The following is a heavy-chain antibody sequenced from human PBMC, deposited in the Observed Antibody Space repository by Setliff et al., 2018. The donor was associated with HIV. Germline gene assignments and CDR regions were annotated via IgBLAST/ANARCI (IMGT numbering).Heavy chain of an antibody. CDR2: IYPDDSDT. D-gene: IGHD6-19*01. Sequence: GESLKISCKGSGYSFSTYWIAWVRQMPGRGLEVMGLIYPDDSDTRYSPSIQGQVTISADRSITTVYLQWSSLRASDTAMYYCARQRDTGWGASAFDVWGPGTVVTVSS. CDR3: ARQRDTGWGASAFDV. CDR1: GYSFSTYW. V-gene: IGHV5-51*01. J-gene: IGHJ3*01.